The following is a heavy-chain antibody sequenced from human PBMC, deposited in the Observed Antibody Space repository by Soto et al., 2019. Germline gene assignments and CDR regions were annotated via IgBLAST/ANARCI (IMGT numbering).Heavy chain of an antibody. CDR2: ISSSSSTI. D-gene: IGHD3-9*01. CDR1: GFTFSSYS. J-gene: IGHJ6*03. V-gene: IGHV3-48*01. Sequence: TGGSLRLSCAASGFTFSSYSMNWVRQAPGKGLEWVSYISSSSSTIYYADSVKGRFTISRDNAKNSLYLQMNSLRAEDTAVYYCARKRYFDWSSSDYYMDVWGKGTTVTVSS. CDR3: ARKRYFDWSSSDYYMDV.